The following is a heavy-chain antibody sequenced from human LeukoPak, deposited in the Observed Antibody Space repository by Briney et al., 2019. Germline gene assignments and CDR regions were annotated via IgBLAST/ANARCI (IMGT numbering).Heavy chain of an antibody. Sequence: GRSLRLSCAASGFTFSSYAMHWVRQAPGKGLEWVAVISYDGSNKYYADSAKGRFTISRDNSKNTLYLQMNSLRAEDTAVYYCARDRLPGCSGGSCYSYYYYGMDVWGKGTTVTVSS. J-gene: IGHJ6*04. CDR1: GFTFSSYA. CDR3: ARDRLPGCSGGSCYSYYYYGMDV. CDR2: ISYDGSNK. V-gene: IGHV3-30*04. D-gene: IGHD2-15*01.